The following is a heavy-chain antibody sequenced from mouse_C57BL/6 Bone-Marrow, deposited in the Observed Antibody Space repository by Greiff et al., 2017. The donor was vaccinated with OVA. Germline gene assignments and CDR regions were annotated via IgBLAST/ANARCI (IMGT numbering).Heavy chain of an antibody. CDR1: GFSLSTFGMG. V-gene: IGHV8-8*01. Sequence: QVTLKVSGPGILQPSQTLSLTCSFSGFSLSTFGMGVGWIRQPSGKGLEWLAHIWWDDDKYYNPALKSRLTISKDTSKNQVFLKVANVDTADTATYYCARKGDSSGYDYYAMDYWGQGTSVTVSS. D-gene: IGHD3-2*02. CDR2: IWWDDDK. J-gene: IGHJ4*01. CDR3: ARKGDSSGYDYYAMDY.